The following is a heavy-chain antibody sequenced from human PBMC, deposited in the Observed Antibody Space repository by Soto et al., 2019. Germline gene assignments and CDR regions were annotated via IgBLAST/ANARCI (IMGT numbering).Heavy chain of an antibody. V-gene: IGHV4-34*01. Sequence: KPSETLSLTCAVYGGSFSGYYWSWIRQPPGKGLEWIGEINHSGSTNYNPSLKSRVTISVDTSKNQFSLKLSSVTAADTAVYYCARGSYSSGSSHPTYYYYYGMDVWGQGTTVTVSS. CDR2: INHSGST. J-gene: IGHJ6*02. CDR1: GGSFSGYY. D-gene: IGHD6-19*01. CDR3: ARGSYSSGSSHPTYYYYYGMDV.